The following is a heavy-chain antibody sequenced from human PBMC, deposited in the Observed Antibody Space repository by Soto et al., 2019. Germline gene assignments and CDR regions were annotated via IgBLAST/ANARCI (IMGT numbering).Heavy chain of an antibody. CDR1: GFTFRNYG. CDR2: ISYDGDNN. J-gene: IGHJ6*01. Sequence: QVHLVESGGGMVQPGGSLRLSCTPSGFTFRNYGLHWVRQAPGKGLEWVALISYDGDNNYYTDSARGRFTVSRDNFKNTLVLQMDSLRPEDTAVYYWVKKIMGYAAHSDAMDVWWQGTTVSGST. D-gene: IGHD5-12*01. V-gene: IGHV3-30*18. CDR3: VKKIMGYAAHSDAMDV.